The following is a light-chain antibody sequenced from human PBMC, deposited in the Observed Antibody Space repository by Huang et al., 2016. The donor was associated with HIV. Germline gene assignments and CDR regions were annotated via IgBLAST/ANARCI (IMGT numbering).Light chain of an antibody. CDR1: QSVDRY. Sequence: EIVLTQSPATLSLSPGERATLSCKATQSVDRYLAWYQQKPGQAPRLLMYDASTRAAGVPARFSGSGSGTDFTLGISSLEPEDFAVYYCQQRSVWPPTLTFGGGTKVEIK. J-gene: IGKJ4*01. CDR2: DAS. CDR3: QQRSVWPPTLT. V-gene: IGKV3-11*01.